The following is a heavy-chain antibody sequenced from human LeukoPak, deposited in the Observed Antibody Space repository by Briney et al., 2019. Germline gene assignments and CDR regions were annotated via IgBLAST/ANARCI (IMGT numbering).Heavy chain of an antibody. CDR1: GYTFTNYA. J-gene: IGHJ4*02. CDR2: INPNSGGT. CDR3: ARLRRDGYNFDY. Sequence: ASVKVSCKASGYTFTNYAMHWVRQAPGQGLEWMGWINPNSGGTNYAQKFQGRVTMTRDTSISTAYMELSRLRSDDTAVYYCARLRRDGYNFDYWGQGTLVTVSS. D-gene: IGHD5-24*01. V-gene: IGHV1-2*02.